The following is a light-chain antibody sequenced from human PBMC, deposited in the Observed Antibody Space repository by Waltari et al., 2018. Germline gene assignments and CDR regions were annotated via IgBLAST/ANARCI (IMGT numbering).Light chain of an antibody. CDR2: EVS. Sequence: QSALTQPPSVSGSPGQSVTLSCPGTSSDVGIYNLASLYQRPPGTAPKLRIYEVSNRPSGVPDRFSGSKSGNTASLTISGLQAEDEADYYCSSYTSSSTYVVFGGGTKLTVL. J-gene: IGLJ2*01. CDR3: SSYTSSSTYVV. CDR1: SSDVGIYNL. V-gene: IGLV2-18*02.